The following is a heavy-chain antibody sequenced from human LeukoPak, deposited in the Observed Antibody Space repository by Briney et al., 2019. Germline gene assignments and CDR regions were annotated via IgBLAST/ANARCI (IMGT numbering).Heavy chain of an antibody. V-gene: IGHV3-7*01. D-gene: IGHD1-26*01. J-gene: IGHJ5*02. Sequence: GGSLRLSCAASGFTFSSYGMHWVRQAPGKGLEWGANIEKDGSEKNYVDSVKGRFTISRDNAKTSLYLQMKSLRVEATAVYYCARDEWELPGSYWFDPWGQGTQVTVSS. CDR1: GFTFSSYG. CDR2: IEKDGSEK. CDR3: ARDEWELPGSYWFDP.